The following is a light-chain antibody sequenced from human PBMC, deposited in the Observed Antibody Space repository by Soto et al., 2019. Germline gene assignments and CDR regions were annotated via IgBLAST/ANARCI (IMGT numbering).Light chain of an antibody. CDR3: HQRRDWPRT. CDR1: QSVGTY. J-gene: IGKJ1*01. Sequence: DIVLTQSPATLSLSPGERATLSCRASQSVGTYLVWYQHKPGQAPRLLIHDVSNRATGIPARFSGSGSGTDVTLTISSLEPEDFAVYYCHQRRDWPRTFGQGTKVEIK. CDR2: DVS. V-gene: IGKV3-11*01.